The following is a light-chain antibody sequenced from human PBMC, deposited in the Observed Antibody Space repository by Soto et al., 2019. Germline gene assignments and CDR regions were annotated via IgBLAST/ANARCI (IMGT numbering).Light chain of an antibody. CDR1: QSVSSN. CDR3: QQYVTWWT. Sequence: EIVMTQSPATLSVSPGERATLSSRASQSVSSNLAWYQQKPGQAPRLLIYGASTRATGIPARFSGSGSRTEFTLTISSLQSEDFALYYCQQYVTWWTFGQGTKVAIK. CDR2: GAS. J-gene: IGKJ1*01. V-gene: IGKV3-15*01.